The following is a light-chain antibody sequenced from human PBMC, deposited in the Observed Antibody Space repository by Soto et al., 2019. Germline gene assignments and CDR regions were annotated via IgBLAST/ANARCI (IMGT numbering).Light chain of an antibody. CDR1: QSISSY. J-gene: IGKJ4*01. Sequence: DIQMTQSPSTLSATAGDRVTITCRASQSISSYLNWYQQKPGKAPKLLIYAASSLQSGVPSRFSGSGSGTEFTLTISSLEPEDFAVYYCQQRSNWPLTFGGGTKVDIK. CDR3: QQRSNWPLT. CDR2: AAS. V-gene: IGKV1-39*01.